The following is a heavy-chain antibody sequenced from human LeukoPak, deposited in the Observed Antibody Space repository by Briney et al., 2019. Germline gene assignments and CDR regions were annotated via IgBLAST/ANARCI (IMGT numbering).Heavy chain of an antibody. J-gene: IGHJ6*02. CDR3: AKEGNYYGMDV. CDR2: ISWNSGSI. CDR1: GFTFDDYA. Sequence: GGSLRLSCAASGFTFDDYAMHWVRQAPGKGLEWVSGISWNSGSIGYADSVKGRFTISRDNAKNSLYLQMNSLRAEDTALYYCAKEGNYYGMDVWGQGTSVTVSS. V-gene: IGHV3-9*01.